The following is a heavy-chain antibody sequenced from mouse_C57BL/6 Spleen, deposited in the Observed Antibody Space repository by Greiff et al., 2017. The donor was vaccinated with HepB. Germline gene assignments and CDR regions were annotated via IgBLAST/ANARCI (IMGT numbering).Heavy chain of an antibody. D-gene: IGHD2-4*01. CDR3: ARYNYDDGGDFDY. CDR2: ISYSGST. CDR1: GYSITSDY. J-gene: IGHJ2*01. V-gene: IGHV3-8*01. Sequence: EVQLVESGPGLAKPSQTLSLTCSVTGYSITSDYWNWIRKLPGNKLEYMGYISYSGSTYYNPSLKSRISITRDTSKNQYYLQLNSVTTEYTATYYCARYNYDDGGDFDYWGQGTTLTVSS.